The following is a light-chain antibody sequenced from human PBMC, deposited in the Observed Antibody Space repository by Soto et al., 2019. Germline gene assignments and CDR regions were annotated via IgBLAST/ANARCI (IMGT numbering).Light chain of an antibody. CDR3: MQALATPPT. Sequence: DIVMTQSPLSLPVTPGEPASIPCRSSQSLLHSNGYNYLDWYLQKPGQSPQVLIYLGSNRASGVPDRFSGSGSGTDFTLKISRVEAEDVGVYYCMQALATPPTFGQGTKLEIK. CDR2: LGS. CDR1: QSLLHSNGYNY. J-gene: IGKJ2*01. V-gene: IGKV2-28*01.